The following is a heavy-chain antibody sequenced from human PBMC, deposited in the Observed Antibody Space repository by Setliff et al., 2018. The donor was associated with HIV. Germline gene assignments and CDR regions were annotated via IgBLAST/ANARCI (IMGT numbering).Heavy chain of an antibody. J-gene: IGHJ6*03. Sequence: PSETLSLTCTVSGGSINSHFWNWIRQPAGKGLEWIGRFRPTGNAYYANPYYNPSLKSRVTMSVDTSKSQFSLKLNSVTAADTAVYYCAKSVYTTMDDYYYVDIWGTGTTVTVSS. V-gene: IGHV4-4*07. D-gene: IGHD5-18*01. CDR2: FRPTGNAYYANP. CDR3: AKSVYTTMDDYYYVDI. CDR1: GGSINSHF.